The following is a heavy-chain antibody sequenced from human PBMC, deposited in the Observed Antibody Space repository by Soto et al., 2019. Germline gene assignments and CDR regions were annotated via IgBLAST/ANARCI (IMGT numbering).Heavy chain of an antibody. CDR2: ITGSGGST. J-gene: IGHJ4*02. CDR1: GFTFSGYG. D-gene: IGHD4-4*01. CDR3: AKDATITTLYYFDS. Sequence: GGSLRLSCAASGFTFSGYGMSWVRQAPGKGLEWVSLITGSGGSTFYADSVKGRFTISRDNAKNTLYLQMNSLRVDDTALYYCAKDATITTLYYFDSWGQGTLVTVSS. V-gene: IGHV3-23*01.